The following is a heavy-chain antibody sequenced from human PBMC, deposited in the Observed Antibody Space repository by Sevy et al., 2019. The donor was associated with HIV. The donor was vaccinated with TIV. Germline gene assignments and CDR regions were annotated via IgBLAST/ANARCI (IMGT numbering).Heavy chain of an antibody. CDR3: ARTTPYYYYGMDV. Sequence: SETLSLTCTVSDDSISGYYWSWIRQPPGKGLEWIGYIYYSGRTNYNPSLKSRATISADMSTNHFSLKLSSVTAVDTAVYYCARTTPYYYYGMDVWGQGTTVTVSS. V-gene: IGHV4-59*01. J-gene: IGHJ6*02. D-gene: IGHD4-17*01. CDR2: IYYSGRT. CDR1: DDSISGYY.